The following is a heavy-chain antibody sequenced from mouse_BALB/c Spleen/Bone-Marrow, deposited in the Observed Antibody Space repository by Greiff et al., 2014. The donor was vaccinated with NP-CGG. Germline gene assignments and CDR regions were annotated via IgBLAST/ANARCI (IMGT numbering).Heavy chain of an antibody. CDR1: GYTFTDYY. CDR3: ARRECGNGGFAY. D-gene: IGHD2-10*02. CDR2: IYPGSGNT. J-gene: IGHJ3*01. Sequence: QVQLQQSGAELARPGASVKLSCKASGYTFTDYYINWVKQRTGQGLEWIGEIYPGSGNTYYNEKFKGKTTLTADKSSSTAYMQLSSLTSEDAAVYFFARRECGNGGFAYWGQGTLVTVSA. V-gene: IGHV1-77*01.